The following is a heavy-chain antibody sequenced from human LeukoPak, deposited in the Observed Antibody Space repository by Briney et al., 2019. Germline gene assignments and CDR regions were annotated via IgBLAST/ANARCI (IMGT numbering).Heavy chain of an antibody. D-gene: IGHD5-12*01. J-gene: IGHJ4*02. V-gene: IGHV3-23*01. CDR3: AKRGYSGYDLSGSDFDY. CDR1: GFTFSSYA. Sequence: SGGSLRLSCAASGFTFSSYAMSWVRQAPGKGLEWVSAISGSGGSTYYADSVKGRFTISRDNCKNTLYLQMNSLRAEDTAVYYCAKRGYSGYDLSGSDFDYWGQGPLVTVSS. CDR2: ISGSGGST.